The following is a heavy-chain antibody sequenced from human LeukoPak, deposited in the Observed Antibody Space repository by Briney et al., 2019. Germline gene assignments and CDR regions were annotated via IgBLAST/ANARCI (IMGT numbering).Heavy chain of an antibody. CDR2: IYRGGST. CDR1: GFTVSSNY. V-gene: IGHV3-53*01. Sequence: GGSLRLSCAASGFTVSSNYMSWVRQAPGKGLEWVSVIYRGGSTDYADSVKGRATISRDNAKNSLYLQMNSLRAEDTAVYYCARPAYCGGNCYYFPDYWGQGTLVTVSS. CDR3: ARPAYCGGNCYYFPDY. J-gene: IGHJ4*02. D-gene: IGHD2-21*01.